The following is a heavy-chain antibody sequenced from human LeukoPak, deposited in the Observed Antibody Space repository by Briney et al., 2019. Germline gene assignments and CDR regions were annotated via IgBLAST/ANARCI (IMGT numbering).Heavy chain of an antibody. Sequence: ASVKVSCKVSGYTLTELSMHWVRQAPGKGLEWMGGFDPEDGETIYAQKFQGRVTMTEDISTDTAYMELSSLRSEDTAVYYCATSTSGGDCYYFDYWGQGTLVTVSS. J-gene: IGHJ4*02. D-gene: IGHD2-21*02. V-gene: IGHV1-24*01. CDR3: ATSTSGGDCYYFDY. CDR1: GYTLTELS. CDR2: FDPEDGET.